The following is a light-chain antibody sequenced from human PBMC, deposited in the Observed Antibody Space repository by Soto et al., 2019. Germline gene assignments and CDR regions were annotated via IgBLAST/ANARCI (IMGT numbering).Light chain of an antibody. V-gene: IGLV1-47*01. CDR1: SSNIGSNY. J-gene: IGLJ7*01. CDR3: AAWDDSLSGSYAV. Sequence: QSVLTQPPSASGTPGQRVTISCSGSSSNIGSNYVYWYQQLPGTAPKLLIYRNNQRPSGVPDRFSGSKSGTSASLAISGLRSEDEADYYCAAWDDSLSGSYAVFGGGTQLNRP. CDR2: RNN.